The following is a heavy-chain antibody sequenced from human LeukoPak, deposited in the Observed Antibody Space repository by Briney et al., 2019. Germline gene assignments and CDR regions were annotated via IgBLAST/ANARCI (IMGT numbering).Heavy chain of an antibody. CDR3: AQGANVFDF. Sequence: SETLSLTCTLSGGSLNNDYWSWLRQSPGKGLEWIGYIYYSGNTMYSTSLKSRVLISVATSRNQFPLALSSVTAANTAVYYCAQGANVFDFWGQGTMVTVSS. D-gene: IGHD3-16*01. CDR1: GGSLNNDY. J-gene: IGHJ3*01. V-gene: IGHV4-59*01. CDR2: IYYSGNT.